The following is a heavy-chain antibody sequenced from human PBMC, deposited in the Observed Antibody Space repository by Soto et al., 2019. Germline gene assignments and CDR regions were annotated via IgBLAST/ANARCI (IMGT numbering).Heavy chain of an antibody. CDR1: GLTFSTYW. Sequence: GGSLRLSCAASGLTFSTYWMDWVRQTPGKGLEWVANINQDGSNKNYVDSVKGRFTISRDNAKNLLYLQMSSLTAEDSALYYCSRSHDSWGQGTLVTVSS. CDR3: SRSHDS. V-gene: IGHV3-7*01. CDR2: INQDGSNK. J-gene: IGHJ4*02.